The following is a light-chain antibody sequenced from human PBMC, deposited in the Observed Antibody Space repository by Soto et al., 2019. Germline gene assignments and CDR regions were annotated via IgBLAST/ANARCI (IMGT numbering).Light chain of an antibody. CDR1: QSAGTN. J-gene: IGKJ5*01. Sequence: EIVMTQSPATLTVSPGERASRACRASQSAGTNLAWYQQKPGQAPRLLIHGAFTRATGIPARFSGSGSGTEFTLTISSLRSEDFAVFYCQQYNQWPITFGQGTRLEIK. CDR3: QQYNQWPIT. CDR2: GAF. V-gene: IGKV3-15*01.